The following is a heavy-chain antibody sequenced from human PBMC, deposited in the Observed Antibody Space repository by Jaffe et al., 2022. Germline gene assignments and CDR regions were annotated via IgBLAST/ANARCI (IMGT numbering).Heavy chain of an antibody. Sequence: QVQLQESGPGLVKPSETLSLTCAVSGYSISSGYYWGWIRQPPGKGLEWIGSIYHSGSTYYNPSLKSRVTISVDTSKNQFSLKLSSVTAADTAVYYCARHSVEMATINYFDYWGQGTLVTVSS. CDR3: ARHSVEMATINYFDY. J-gene: IGHJ4*02. D-gene: IGHD5-12*01. CDR1: GYSISSGYY. CDR2: IYHSGST. V-gene: IGHV4-38-2*01.